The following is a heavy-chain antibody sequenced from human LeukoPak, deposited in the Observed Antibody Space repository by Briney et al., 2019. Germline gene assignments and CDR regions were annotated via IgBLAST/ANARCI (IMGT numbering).Heavy chain of an antibody. CDR2: IIPIFGTA. CDR1: GYTFTGYY. D-gene: IGHD3-10*01. V-gene: IGHV1-69*06. Sequence: SVKVSCKASGYTFTGYYMHWVRQAPGQGLEWMGGIIPIFGTANYAQKFQGRVTITADKSTSTAYMELSSLRSEDTAVYYCARDLSDYYGSGSYSDYWGQGTLVTVSS. CDR3: ARDLSDYYGSGSYSDY. J-gene: IGHJ4*02.